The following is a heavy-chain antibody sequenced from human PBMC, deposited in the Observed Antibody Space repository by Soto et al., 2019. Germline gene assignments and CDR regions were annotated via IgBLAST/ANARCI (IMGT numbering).Heavy chain of an antibody. D-gene: IGHD5-18*01. CDR2: IYYSGST. J-gene: IGHJ4*02. Sequence: SETLSLTCTVSGGSISSGGYYWSWIRQHPGKGLEWIGYIYYSGSTYYNPSLKSRVTISVDTSKNQFSLKLSSVTAADTAVYYCASVTIQLWSFDYWGQGNLVTVSS. CDR3: ASVTIQLWSFDY. V-gene: IGHV4-31*03. CDR1: GGSISSGGYY.